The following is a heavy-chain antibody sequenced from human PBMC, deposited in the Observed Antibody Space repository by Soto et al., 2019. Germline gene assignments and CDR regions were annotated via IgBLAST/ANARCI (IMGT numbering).Heavy chain of an antibody. CDR2: ISQRGNT. CDR3: TRHPKFADLGSMGYFQD. V-gene: IGHV4-59*08. D-gene: IGHD2-21*01. CDR1: GASISDYY. J-gene: IGHJ1*01. Sequence: SETLSLTCTVSGASISDYYWSWVRQPPGKRLEWIGFISQRGNTNYNPSLQSRVTISADTSRNVFSLKLTSMATADTAVYFCTRHPKFADLGSMGYFQDWGQGTLVTVSS.